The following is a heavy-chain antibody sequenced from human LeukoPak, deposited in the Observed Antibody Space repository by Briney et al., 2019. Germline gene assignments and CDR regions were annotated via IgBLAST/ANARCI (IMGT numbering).Heavy chain of an antibody. J-gene: IGHJ5*02. CDR2: ISGSGGST. D-gene: IGHD3-3*01. CDR3: AKSRARITIFVAFDP. Sequence: GGSLRLSCAASGFTFSSYAMSWVRQAPGKGLGWVSAISGSGGSTYYADSVKGRFTISRDNSKNTLYLQMNSLRAEDTAVYYCAKSRARITIFVAFDPWGQGTLVTVSS. CDR1: GFTFSSYA. V-gene: IGHV3-23*01.